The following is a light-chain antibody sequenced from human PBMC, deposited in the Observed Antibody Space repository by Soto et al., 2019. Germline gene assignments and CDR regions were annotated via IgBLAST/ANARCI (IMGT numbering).Light chain of an antibody. V-gene: IGKV1-39*01. Sequence: DFQMTQSPSSLSASVGDRVTITCRASQTISTYLNWYQHKPGTAPKLLIYGASSLQSGVPSRFSGIGSGTDFTLTINSLQPEDFATYYCQHSFSNPYTFGQGTKLEI. CDR2: GAS. CDR1: QTISTY. CDR3: QHSFSNPYT. J-gene: IGKJ2*01.